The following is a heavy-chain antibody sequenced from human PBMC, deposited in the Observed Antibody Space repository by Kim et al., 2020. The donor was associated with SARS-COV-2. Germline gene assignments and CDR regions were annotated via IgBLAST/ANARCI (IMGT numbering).Heavy chain of an antibody. D-gene: IGHD5-12*01. J-gene: IGHJ4*02. Sequence: GYADSVKGRFTISRDNAKNSLYLQMNSLRAEDTALYYCAKDVGWQPGLGDWGQGTLVTVSS. V-gene: IGHV3-9*01. CDR3: AKDVGWQPGLGD.